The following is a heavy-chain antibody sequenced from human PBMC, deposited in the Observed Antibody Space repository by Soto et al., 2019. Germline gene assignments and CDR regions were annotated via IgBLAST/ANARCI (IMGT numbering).Heavy chain of an antibody. CDR1: GGSISSYY. D-gene: IGHD6-13*01. J-gene: IGHJ4*02. CDR2: IYYSGSP. V-gene: IGHV4-59*12. Sequence: SETLSLTCTVSGGSISSYYWSWIRQPPGKGPEWIGYIYYSGSPHYNPSLKSRVTISVDTSKIQFSLKLSSVTAADTAVYYCARGRKRWPRQQPAFDYWGQGTLVTVSS. CDR3: ARGRKRWPRQQPAFDY.